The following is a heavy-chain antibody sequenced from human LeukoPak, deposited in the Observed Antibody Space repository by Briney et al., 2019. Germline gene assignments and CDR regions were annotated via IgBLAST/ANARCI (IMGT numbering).Heavy chain of an antibody. CDR1: GDYITTTNYY. Sequence: SETLSLTCNVSGDYITTTNYYWAWIRQAPGKGLEWIASVFYSGTTYYNPSLKSRVIITMDTSRTQISLRLSSVTATDTAIYYCARRSRLYKHETTGYHDSWGQGTLVTVYS. D-gene: IGHD3-9*01. V-gene: IGHV4-39*01. CDR2: VFYSGTT. CDR3: ARRSRLYKHETTGYHDS. J-gene: IGHJ4*02.